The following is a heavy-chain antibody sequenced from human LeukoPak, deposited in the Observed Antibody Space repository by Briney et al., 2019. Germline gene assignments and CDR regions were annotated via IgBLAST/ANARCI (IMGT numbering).Heavy chain of an antibody. Sequence: SETLSLTCTVSGGSISSSSYYWGWIRQPLGKGLEWIGSIYYSGSTYYNPSLKSRVTISVDTSKNQFSLKLSSVTAADTAVYYCARSPPRGPYYFDYWGQGTLVTVSS. V-gene: IGHV4-39*01. CDR2: IYYSGST. D-gene: IGHD2-15*01. J-gene: IGHJ4*02. CDR1: GGSISSSSYY. CDR3: ARSPPRGPYYFDY.